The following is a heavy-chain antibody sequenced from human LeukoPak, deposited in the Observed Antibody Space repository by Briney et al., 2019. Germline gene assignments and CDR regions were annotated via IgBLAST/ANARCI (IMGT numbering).Heavy chain of an antibody. CDR3: ARVSGSGSYTYYYYMDV. J-gene: IGHJ6*03. CDR2: IRYDGSNK. CDR1: GFTFSSYG. D-gene: IGHD3-10*01. Sequence: GGSLRLSCAASGFTFSSYGMHWVRQAPGKGLEWVAFIRYDGSNKYYADSVKGRFTISRDNSKNTLYLQMNSLRAEDTAVYYCARVSGSGSYTYYYYMDVWGKGTTVTISS. V-gene: IGHV3-30*02.